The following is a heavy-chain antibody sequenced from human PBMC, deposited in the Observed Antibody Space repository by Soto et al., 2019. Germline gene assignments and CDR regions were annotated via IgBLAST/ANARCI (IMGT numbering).Heavy chain of an antibody. CDR2: IYWDDDK. D-gene: IGHD3-10*01. J-gene: IGHJ4*02. V-gene: IGHV2-5*02. CDR3: ARAQWFGDPFDY. Sequence: QITLKESGPTLVKPTQTLTLTCTFSGFSLSTGGVGVGWIRQPPGKALEWLALIYWDDDKRYSPSLKSRLTIIKDTSKNQVVLTLTNMYYVETATYYCARAQWFGDPFDYWGQGTLVTVSS. CDR1: GFSLSTGGVG.